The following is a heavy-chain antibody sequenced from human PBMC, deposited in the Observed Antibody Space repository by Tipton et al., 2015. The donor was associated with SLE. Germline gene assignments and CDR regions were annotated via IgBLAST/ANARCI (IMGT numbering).Heavy chain of an antibody. Sequence: TLSLTCTVSGGSISSYYWSWIRQPPGKGLEWIGYIHHSGSTSYSPSLRSRVTISVDTSKNQFSLKLSSVTAADTAVYYCARGSAVITSGYYYYYMDVWGKGTTVTISS. CDR3: ARGSAVITSGYYYYYMDV. D-gene: IGHD3-22*01. V-gene: IGHV4-59*01. CDR1: GGSISSYY. CDR2: IHHSGST. J-gene: IGHJ6*03.